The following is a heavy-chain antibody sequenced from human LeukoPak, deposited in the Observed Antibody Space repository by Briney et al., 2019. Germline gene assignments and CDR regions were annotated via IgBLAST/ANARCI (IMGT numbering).Heavy chain of an antibody. J-gene: IGHJ6*02. CDR2: IYYSGST. Sequence: SETLSLTCTVSGGSISSGGYYWSWIRQHPGKGLEWIGYIYYSGSTHYNPSLKSRVTISVDTSKNQFSLKLSSVTAADTAVYYCARDIVATISDPPPEAPTTGHYYYGMDVWGQGTTVTVSS. D-gene: IGHD5-12*01. CDR3: ARDIVATISDPPPEAPTTGHYYYGMDV. V-gene: IGHV4-31*03. CDR1: GGSISSGGYY.